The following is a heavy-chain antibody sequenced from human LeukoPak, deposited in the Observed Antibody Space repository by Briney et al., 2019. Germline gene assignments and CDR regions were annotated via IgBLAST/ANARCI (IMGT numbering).Heavy chain of an antibody. CDR3: ARGRNSYDPGWDY. D-gene: IGHD3-3*01. V-gene: IGHV4-4*07. Sequence: KPSETLSLACSVSGDSMKTHYWSWIRHPAGRGLEWVGRIYSSGDTLYNPSLQSRVSMSIDTSRGQFSLQLTSVTAADTALYYCARGRNSYDPGWDYWGLGTLVTVSS. J-gene: IGHJ4*02. CDR2: IYSSGDT. CDR1: GDSMKTHY.